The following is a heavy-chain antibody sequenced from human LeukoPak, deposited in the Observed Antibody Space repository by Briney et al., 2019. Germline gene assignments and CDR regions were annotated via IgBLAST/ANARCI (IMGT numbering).Heavy chain of an antibody. CDR1: GYTFTMFY. D-gene: IGHD1-26*01. CDR2: INPSDGAT. J-gene: IGHJ6*03. V-gene: IGHV1-46*01. Sequence: GASVKVSCKASGYTFTMFYIHWVRQAPGQGLEWMGMINPSDGATIYAHRFLGRVTMTRDMSTTTVYMDLRSLRSEDTAVYFCAGEQRGGLSGSLGGFLVSYNTYYSMDVGAEGPRSPSP. CDR3: AGEQRGGLSGSLGGFLVSYNTYYSMDV.